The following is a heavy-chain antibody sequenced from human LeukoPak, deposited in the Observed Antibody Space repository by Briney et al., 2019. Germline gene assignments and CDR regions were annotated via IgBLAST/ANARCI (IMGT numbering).Heavy chain of an antibody. J-gene: IGHJ4*02. Sequence: SETLSLTCAVSGVSISSGGFSWSWIRQPPGKGLEWIGYVYNTGSTKYNPSLKSRVTISVDTSKKQFSLRLNSVTAADTAVYYCARDRYEGERLAGFDYWGQGTLVTVSS. D-gene: IGHD6-19*01. CDR3: ARDRYEGERLAGFDY. CDR1: GVSISSGGFS. CDR2: VYNTGST. V-gene: IGHV4-61*08.